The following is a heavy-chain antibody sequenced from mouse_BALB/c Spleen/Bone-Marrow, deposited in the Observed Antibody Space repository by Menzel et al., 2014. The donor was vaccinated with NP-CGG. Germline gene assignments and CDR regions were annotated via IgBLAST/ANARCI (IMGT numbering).Heavy chain of an antibody. CDR3: ARGVRHFDY. CDR2: IWAGGST. J-gene: IGHJ2*01. Sequence: VQLQQSGPGLVAPSQSLSITCTVSGFSLTTYGVHWVRQPPGKGLEWLGVIWAGGSTNYTSALMSRLSISKDNSKSQVFLKMNSLQTDDTAMYYCARGVRHFDYWGRGTTLTVSS. V-gene: IGHV2-9*02. CDR1: GFSLTTYG.